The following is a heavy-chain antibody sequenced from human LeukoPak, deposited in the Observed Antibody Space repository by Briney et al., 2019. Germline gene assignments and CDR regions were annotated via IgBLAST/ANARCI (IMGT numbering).Heavy chain of an antibody. CDR3: ARDSYYGSGIGTRYYYYGMDV. V-gene: IGHV1-2*02. CDR2: INPNSGGK. Sequence: ASVNVSFKATGSTFTGYYMHWERQPPGQGLGWMGRINPNSGGKSYAQKFPGRVTMTRDTSISTDYMELSRLRSDDTAVYYCARDSYYGSGIGTRYYYYGMDVWRQGTTDTVSS. J-gene: IGHJ6*02. CDR1: GSTFTGYY. D-gene: IGHD3-10*01.